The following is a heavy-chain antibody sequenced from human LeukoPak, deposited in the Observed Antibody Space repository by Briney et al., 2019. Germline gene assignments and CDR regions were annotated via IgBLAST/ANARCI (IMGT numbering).Heavy chain of an antibody. CDR1: GYTFTGQY. CDR3: ASYPRYSSSPPFDY. CDR2: INPNTGAT. D-gene: IGHD6-6*01. V-gene: IGHV1-2*02. Sequence: ASVKVSCKASGYTFTGQYMHWVRQVPGQGFEWMGWINPNTGATNYAQKFQGRVTMTRDTTINTAYMELTSLTSDDTAVYYCASYPRYSSSPPFDYWGQGTMVTVSP. J-gene: IGHJ4*02.